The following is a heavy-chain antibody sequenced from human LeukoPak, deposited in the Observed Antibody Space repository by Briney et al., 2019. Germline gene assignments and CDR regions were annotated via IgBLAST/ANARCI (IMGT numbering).Heavy chain of an antibody. J-gene: IGHJ6*03. D-gene: IGHD4-17*01. CDR1: GFTFSSYW. CDR3: ARGSRSTVTTGNYYYYYYMDV. V-gene: IGHV3-7*04. CDR2: IKQDGSEK. Sequence: PGGSLRLSCAASGFTFSSYWTSWVRQAPGKGLEWVANIKQDGSEKYYVDSVKGRFTISRDSAKNSLYLQMNSLRAEDTAVYYCARGSRSTVTTGNYYYYYYMDVWGKGTTVTVSS.